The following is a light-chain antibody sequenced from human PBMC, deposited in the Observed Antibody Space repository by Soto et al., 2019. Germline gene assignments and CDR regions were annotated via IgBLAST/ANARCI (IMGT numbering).Light chain of an antibody. CDR2: WAS. J-gene: IGKJ4*01. CDR3: QQYYSTPLT. V-gene: IGKV4-1*01. CDR1: QSVLYSTNNKNY. Sequence: DIVMTQSPDSLAVSLGERATINCKSSQSVLYSTNNKNYLAWYHQKPGQPPKLLISWASTRESGVPDRFSGSGSGTDFTLTISSLQAEDVAVYYCQQYYSTPLTFGGETKVEIK.